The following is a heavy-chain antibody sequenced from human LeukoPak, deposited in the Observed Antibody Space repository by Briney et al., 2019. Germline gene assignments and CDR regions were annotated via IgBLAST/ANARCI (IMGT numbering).Heavy chain of an antibody. J-gene: IGHJ3*02. CDR2: IYHSGST. CDR1: GYSISSGYY. CDR3: ARDLYDSSGYYYVSDAFDI. Sequence: PSETLSLTCTVSGYSISSGYYWGWIRQPPGKGLEWIGSIYHSGSTYYNPSLKSRVTISVDTSKNQFSLKLSSVTAAGTAVYYCARDLYDSSGYYYVSDAFDIWGQGTMVTVSS. V-gene: IGHV4-38-2*02. D-gene: IGHD3-22*01.